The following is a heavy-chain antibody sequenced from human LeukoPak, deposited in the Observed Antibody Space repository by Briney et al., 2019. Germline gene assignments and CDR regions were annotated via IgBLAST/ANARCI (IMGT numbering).Heavy chain of an antibody. Sequence: PSETLSLTCTVSGGSISSYYWSWIRQPPGKGLEWRGFIYYSGSANYNPSLRSRVTTSVDTSKNQFSLKLTSVTAADTAVYYCARTGVVATSYSFDYWGHGTLVTVSS. CDR1: GGSISSYY. D-gene: IGHD5-12*01. J-gene: IGHJ4*01. CDR2: IYYSGSA. V-gene: IGHV4-59*01. CDR3: ARTGVVATSYSFDY.